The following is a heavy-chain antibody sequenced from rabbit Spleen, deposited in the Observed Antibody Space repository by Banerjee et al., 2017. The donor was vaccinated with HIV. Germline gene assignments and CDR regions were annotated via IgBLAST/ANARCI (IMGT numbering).Heavy chain of an antibody. D-gene: IGHD8-1*01. CDR2: TYTIDDLI. V-gene: IGHV1S40*01. CDR1: GFSFSSGYW. CDR3: ATDEAGSSDFAL. J-gene: IGHJ4*01. Sequence: QSLEESGGGLVKPGASLTLTCKASGFSFSSGYWICWVRQAPGKGLELIACTYTIDDLIYYATWAKGRFTSSKASSTTVTLQMTSLTAADTATYFCATDEAGSSDFALWGPGTLVTVS.